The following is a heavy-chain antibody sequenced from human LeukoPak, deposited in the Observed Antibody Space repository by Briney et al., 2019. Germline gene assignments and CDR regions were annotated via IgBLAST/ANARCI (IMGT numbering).Heavy chain of an antibody. J-gene: IGHJ4*02. CDR2: ISGSGSTT. Sequence: GGSLRLSCAASGFTFSSNPMTWVRQAPGKGLEWVSAISGSGSTTYSADSVKGRFTISRDNSKNTLFLQMNSLRAEDTAVYYCARGGGQYDYWGQGTLVTVSS. D-gene: IGHD3-16*01. V-gene: IGHV3-23*01. CDR1: GFTFSSNP. CDR3: ARGGGQYDY.